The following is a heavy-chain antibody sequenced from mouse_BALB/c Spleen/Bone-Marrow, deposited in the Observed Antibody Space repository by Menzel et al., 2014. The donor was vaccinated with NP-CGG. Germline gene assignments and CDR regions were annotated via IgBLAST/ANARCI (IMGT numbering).Heavy chain of an antibody. V-gene: IGHV1S33*01. J-gene: IGHJ3*01. CDR2: IYPGDGSN. CDR3: ARGGGYGKSPWFAY. CDR1: GYTFTSYD. D-gene: IGHD2-10*02. Sequence: GRGLGKPGDLLKISCKASGYTFTSYDINWTTQRPGQGLECIGWIYPGDGSNKYNEKIKGKATLTADKSSSTAYMQLSSLTSENSAVYLCARGGGYGKSPWFAYWGQGALVTVSA.